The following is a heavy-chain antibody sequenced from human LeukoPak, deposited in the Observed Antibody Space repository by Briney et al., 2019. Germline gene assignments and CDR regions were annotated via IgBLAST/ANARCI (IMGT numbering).Heavy chain of an antibody. CDR3: ARADSSGYYQRRDAFDI. CDR1: GCTFSSYV. Sequence: AVKVSCKASGCTFSSYVSSWVRQAPGQGRDWMGRIIPIFGIENYVQKFQGRVTITADKSTSTAYMELSSLRSEDTAVYYCARADSSGYYQRRDAFDIWGQGTMVTVSS. J-gene: IGHJ3*02. D-gene: IGHD3-22*01. V-gene: IGHV1-69*04. CDR2: IIPIFGIE.